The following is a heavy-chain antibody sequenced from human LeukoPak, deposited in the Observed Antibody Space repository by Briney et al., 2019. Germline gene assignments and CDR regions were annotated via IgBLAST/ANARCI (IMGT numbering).Heavy chain of an antibody. CDR3: AREYDILTGYPVGDGMDV. CDR2: ISYDGNNK. Sequence: QPGRSLRLSCAASEFTFSTYAMHWVRQAPGKGLEWVAVISYDGNNKYYADSVKGRFTISRDNSKNTLYLQMNSLRAEDTAVYYCAREYDILTGYPVGDGMDVWGQGTTVTVSS. J-gene: IGHJ6*02. D-gene: IGHD3-9*01. V-gene: IGHV3-30-3*01. CDR1: EFTFSTYA.